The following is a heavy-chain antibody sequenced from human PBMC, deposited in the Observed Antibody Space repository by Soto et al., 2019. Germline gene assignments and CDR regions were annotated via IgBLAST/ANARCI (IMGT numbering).Heavy chain of an antibody. CDR3: AKSGGYSSGWYYFDY. CDR1: GCSISSYY. CDR2: IYISGST. V-gene: IGHV4-4*07. Sequence: SETLTLPCAVSGCSISSYYWNWIRKPAGKGLEWIGRIYISGSTNYNPSLKSRVTMSVDTSKKQFSLKLSSVTAADTAVYYCAKSGGYSSGWYYFDYWGQGTLVTVSS. J-gene: IGHJ4*02. D-gene: IGHD6-19*01.